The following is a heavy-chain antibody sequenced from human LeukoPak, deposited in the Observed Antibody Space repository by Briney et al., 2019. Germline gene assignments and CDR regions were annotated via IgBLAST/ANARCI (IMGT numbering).Heavy chain of an antibody. D-gene: IGHD3-22*01. CDR3: VKALGDYYDSTPY. Sequence: GGSLRLSCAASGFTFSSYAMHWVRQAPGKGLEYVSAISSNGGSTYYADSVKGRFTISRDNSKNTLYLQMSSLRAEDTAVYYCVKALGDYYDSTPYWGQGTLVTVSS. CDR2: ISSNGGST. CDR1: GFTFSSYA. V-gene: IGHV3-64D*09. J-gene: IGHJ4*02.